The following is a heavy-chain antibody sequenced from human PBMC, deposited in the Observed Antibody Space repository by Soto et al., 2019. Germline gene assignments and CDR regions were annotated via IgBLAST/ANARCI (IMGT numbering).Heavy chain of an antibody. CDR3: ARVDFWSGYYTGSTFDY. CDR2: IYYSGST. Sequence: PXGTLALTCTVSGGSISSSSYYGGWIRQPPGKGLEWIGSIYYSGSTYYNPSLKSRVTISVDTSKNQFSLKLSSVTAADTAVYYCARVDFWSGYYTGSTFDYWGQGTLVTVSS. V-gene: IGHV4-39*01. CDR1: GGSISSSSYY. D-gene: IGHD3-3*01. J-gene: IGHJ4*02.